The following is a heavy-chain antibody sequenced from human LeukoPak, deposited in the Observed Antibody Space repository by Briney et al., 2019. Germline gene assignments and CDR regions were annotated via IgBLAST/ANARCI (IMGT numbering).Heavy chain of an antibody. CDR1: GFTVNNNY. D-gene: IGHD3-22*01. V-gene: IGHV3-53*01. J-gene: IGHJ4*02. Sequence: PGGSLRLSCAASGFTVNNNYMSWVRPAPGKGLEWVSVIYSSGSTYYADSVKGRFTISRDISKNSLYLQMTSLRAEDTAVYYCARDLGYYASSANWGQGTLVTVSS. CDR3: ARDLGYYASSAN. CDR2: IYSSGST.